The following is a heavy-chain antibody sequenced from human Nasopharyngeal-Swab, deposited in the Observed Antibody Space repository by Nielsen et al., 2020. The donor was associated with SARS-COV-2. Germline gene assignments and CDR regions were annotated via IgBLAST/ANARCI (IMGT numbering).Heavy chain of an antibody. CDR2: INPSGGST. Sequence: ASVKVSCKASGYTFTNYYMHWVRQAPGQGLELMGIINPSGGSTSYAQKFQGRVTMTRDTSTSTVYMELSSLRSEDTAVYYCARARGGYCSGGSCYFDYWSQGTLVTVSS. D-gene: IGHD2-15*01. CDR3: ARARGGYCSGGSCYFDY. J-gene: IGHJ4*02. CDR1: GYTFTNYY. V-gene: IGHV1-46*01.